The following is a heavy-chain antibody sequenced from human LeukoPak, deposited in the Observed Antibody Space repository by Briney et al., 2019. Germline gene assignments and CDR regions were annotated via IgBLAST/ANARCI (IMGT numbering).Heavy chain of an antibody. Sequence: PSETLSLTCTVSGGSISSYYWSWIRQPPGKGLEWIGYIYYSGSTNYNPSLKSRVTISIDTSKNQFSLKLSSVTAADTAVYYCARGRGSGWPYYYYYYMDVWGKGTTVTISS. J-gene: IGHJ6*03. CDR1: GGSISSYY. CDR2: IYYSGST. V-gene: IGHV4-59*12. CDR3: ARGRGSGWPYYYYYYMDV. D-gene: IGHD6-19*01.